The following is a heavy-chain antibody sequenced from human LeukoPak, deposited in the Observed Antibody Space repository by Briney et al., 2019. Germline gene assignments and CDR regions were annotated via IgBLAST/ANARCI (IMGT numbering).Heavy chain of an antibody. V-gene: IGHV2-5*02. CDR2: IYWDDDK. CDR1: GFSLSTSGVG. D-gene: IGHD6-13*01. J-gene: IGHJ5*02. Sequence: SGPTLVNPTQTLTLTCTFSGFSLSTSGVGVGWIRQPPGKALEWLALIYWDDDKRYSPSLKSRHTITKDTSKNQVVLTMTNMDPVDTATYYCVHRTAAGLKNWFDPWGQGTLVTVSS. CDR3: VHRTAAGLKNWFDP.